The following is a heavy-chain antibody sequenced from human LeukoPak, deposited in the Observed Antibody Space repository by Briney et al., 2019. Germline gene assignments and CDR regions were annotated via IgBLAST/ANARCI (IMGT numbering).Heavy chain of an antibody. V-gene: IGHV4-59*12. D-gene: IGHD3-10*01. CDR3: ARDTGSGFDY. Sequence: SETLSLTCTVSGGSISSYYWSWIRQPPGKGLEWIGYIYYSGSTNYNPSLKSRVTISVKTSKNQFSLKLSSVTAADTAVYYCARDTGSGFDYWGQGTLVTVSS. CDR1: GGSISSYY. J-gene: IGHJ4*02. CDR2: IYYSGST.